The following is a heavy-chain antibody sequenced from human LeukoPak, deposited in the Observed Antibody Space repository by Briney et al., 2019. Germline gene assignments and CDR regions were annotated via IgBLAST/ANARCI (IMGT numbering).Heavy chain of an antibody. Sequence: GGSLRLSCAASGFTSSSYAMSWVRQAPGKGLEWVSAISGSGGSTYYADSVKGRFTISRDNSKNTLYLQMNSLRAEDTAVYYCAKDTARYSGSYPDIWGQGTMVTVSS. CDR3: AKDTARYSGSYPDI. V-gene: IGHV3-23*01. CDR2: ISGSGGST. D-gene: IGHD1-26*01. CDR1: GFTSSSYA. J-gene: IGHJ3*02.